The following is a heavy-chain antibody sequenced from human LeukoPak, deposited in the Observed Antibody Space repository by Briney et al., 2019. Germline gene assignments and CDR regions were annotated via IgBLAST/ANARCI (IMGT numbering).Heavy chain of an antibody. CDR3: ARADSPLDAFDI. V-gene: IGHV1-2*02. Sequence: GAPVKVSCKASGYTFTGYYMHWVRQAPGQGLEWMGWINPNSGGTNYAQKFQGRVTMTRDTSISTAYMELSRLRSDDTAVYYCARADSPLDAFDIWGQGTMVTVSS. CDR1: GYTFTGYY. J-gene: IGHJ3*02. CDR2: INPNSGGT.